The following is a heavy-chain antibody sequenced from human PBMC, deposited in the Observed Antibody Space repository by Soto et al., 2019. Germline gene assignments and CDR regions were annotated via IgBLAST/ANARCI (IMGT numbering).Heavy chain of an antibody. Sequence: QVQLVQSGAEGKKPGSSVKVSCKASGGPFSSYAISWVRQAPGQGLEWMGGIIPIFGTANYAQKFQGRVTITADKSTSTAYMELSSLRSEDTAVYYCALELYSSTEPICGMDVWGQGTTVTVSS. D-gene: IGHD2-15*01. CDR2: IIPIFGTA. J-gene: IGHJ6*02. CDR1: GGPFSSYA. CDR3: ALELYSSTEPICGMDV. V-gene: IGHV1-69*06.